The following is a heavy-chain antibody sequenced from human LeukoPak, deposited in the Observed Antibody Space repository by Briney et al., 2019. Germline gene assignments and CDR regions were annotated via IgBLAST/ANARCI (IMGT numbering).Heavy chain of an antibody. V-gene: IGHV3-53*01. J-gene: IGHJ4*02. CDR2: IYSGGST. D-gene: IGHD6-6*01. CDR1: GFTVSSDY. CDR3: ARGTIARLGPFDC. Sequence: GGSLRLSCAASGFTVSSDYMSWVRQAPGKGLEWVSVIYSGGSTFYADPVKGRFTISRDNSKNTLHLQMNSLRVEDTAIYYCARGTIARLGPFDCWGQGTLVIVSS.